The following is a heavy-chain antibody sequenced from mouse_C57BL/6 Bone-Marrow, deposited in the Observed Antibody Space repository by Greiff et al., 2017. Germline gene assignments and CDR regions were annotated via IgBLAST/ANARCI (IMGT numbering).Heavy chain of an antibody. CDR1: GFTFSDYY. J-gene: IGHJ3*01. CDR2: ISNGGGST. V-gene: IGHV5-12*01. CDR3: ARPILYYYGSSHSAWFAY. Sequence: EVQGVESGGGLVQPGGSLKLSCAASGFTFSDYYMYWVRQTPEKRLEWVAYISNGGGSTYYPDTVKGRFTISRDNAKNTLYLQMSRLKSEDTAMYYCARPILYYYGSSHSAWFAYWGQGTLVTVSA. D-gene: IGHD1-1*01.